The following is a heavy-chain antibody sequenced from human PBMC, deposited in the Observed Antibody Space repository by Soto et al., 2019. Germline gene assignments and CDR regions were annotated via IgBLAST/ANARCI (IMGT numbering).Heavy chain of an antibody. CDR3: ARDYVVAATLYWFDP. CDR1: GYTFTSYG. J-gene: IGHJ5*02. CDR2: ISAYNGNT. V-gene: IGHV1-18*03. D-gene: IGHD2-15*01. Sequence: ASVKVSCKASGYTFTSYGISWVRQAPGQGLEWMGWISAYNGNTNYAQKLQGRVTMTTDTSTSTAYMELRSLRSDDMAVYYCARDYVVAATLYWFDPWGQGTLVTVSS.